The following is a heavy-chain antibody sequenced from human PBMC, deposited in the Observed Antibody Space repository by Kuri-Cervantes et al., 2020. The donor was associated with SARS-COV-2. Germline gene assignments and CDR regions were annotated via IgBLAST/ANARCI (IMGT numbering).Heavy chain of an antibody. V-gene: IGHV1-69*10. CDR2: IIPILGIA. D-gene: IGHD3-22*01. Sequence: SVKVSCKASGYTFTSYGISWVRQAPGQGLEWMGGIIPILGIANYAQKFQGRVTITADKSTSTAYMELSSLRSEDTAVYYCATPYWDYYDSSGYYYLDYWGQGTLVTVSS. CDR3: ATPYWDYYDSSGYYYLDY. CDR1: GYTFTSYG. J-gene: IGHJ4*02.